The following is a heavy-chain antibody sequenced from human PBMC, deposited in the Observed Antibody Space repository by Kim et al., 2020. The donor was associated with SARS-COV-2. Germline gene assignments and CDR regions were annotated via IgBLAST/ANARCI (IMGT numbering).Heavy chain of an antibody. J-gene: IGHJ3*02. CDR3: ARDGYYSDYVTDDAFDI. Sequence: GGSLRLSCAASGFTVSSYYMSWVRQAPGKGLEWVSVIYSGGSTYYADSVKGRFTISRDNSKNTLYLQMNSLRAEDTAVYYCARDGYYSDYVTDDAFDIWGQGTMVTVSS. V-gene: IGHV3-53*01. D-gene: IGHD4-17*01. CDR2: IYSGGST. CDR1: GFTVSSYY.